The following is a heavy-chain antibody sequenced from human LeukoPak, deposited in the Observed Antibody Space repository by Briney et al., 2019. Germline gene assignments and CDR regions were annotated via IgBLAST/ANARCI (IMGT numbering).Heavy chain of an antibody. Sequence: GGSLRLSCAASGFTFSDYYMSWIRPAPGEGVGWVSYISSRGSNINYADSVKGRFTISRDNVKNSLYLQMNSLSAEDTAVYYCARYSSGWYGGLDYWGQGTLVTVSS. CDR3: ARYSSGWYGGLDY. D-gene: IGHD6-19*01. CDR2: ISSRGSNI. V-gene: IGHV3-11*04. J-gene: IGHJ4*02. CDR1: GFTFSDYY.